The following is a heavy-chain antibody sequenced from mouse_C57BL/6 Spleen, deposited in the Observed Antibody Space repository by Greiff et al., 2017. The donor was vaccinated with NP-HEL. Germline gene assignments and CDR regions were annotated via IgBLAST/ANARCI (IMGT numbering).Heavy chain of an antibody. CDR3: AREDGSSYVGD. Sequence: VQLQQSGAELARPGASVKLSCKASGYTFTSYGISWVKQRTGQGLEWIGEIYPRSGNTYYTEQFKGKATLPADKSSSPPYMELRTLTSEDSAVFWSAREDGSSYVGDGGKGTLVTVS. CDR1: GYTFTSYG. D-gene: IGHD1-1*01. V-gene: IGHV1-81*01. CDR2: IYPRSGNT. J-gene: IGHJ3*01.